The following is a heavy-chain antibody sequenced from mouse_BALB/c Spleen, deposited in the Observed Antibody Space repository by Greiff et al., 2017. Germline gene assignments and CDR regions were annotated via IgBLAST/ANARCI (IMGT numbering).Heavy chain of an antibody. V-gene: IGHV6-6*02. CDR2: IRLKSNNYAT. D-gene: IGHD2-2*01. CDR3: TRDYGYDWYFDV. Sequence: EVKLMESGGGLVQPGGSMKLSCVASGFTFSNYWMNWVRQSPEKGLEWVAEIRLKSNNYATHYAESVKGRFTISRDDSKSSVYLQMNNLRAEDTGIYYCTRDYGYDWYFDVWGAGTTVTVSS. CDR1: GFTFSNYW. J-gene: IGHJ1*01.